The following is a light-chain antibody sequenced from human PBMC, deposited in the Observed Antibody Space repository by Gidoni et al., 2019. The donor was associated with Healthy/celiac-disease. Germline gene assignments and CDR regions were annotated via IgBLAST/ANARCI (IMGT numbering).Light chain of an antibody. J-gene: IGKJ4*01. Sequence: DIQMTQSPSTLSASVGDRVTITCRASQSICSWLAWYQQKPGKAPKLLIYKASSVESGVPSRFSGSGSGTEVTLTISSLQPDDFATYYCQQYNSYPLTFGGGTKVEIK. CDR3: QQYNSYPLT. CDR2: KAS. V-gene: IGKV1-5*03. CDR1: QSICSW.